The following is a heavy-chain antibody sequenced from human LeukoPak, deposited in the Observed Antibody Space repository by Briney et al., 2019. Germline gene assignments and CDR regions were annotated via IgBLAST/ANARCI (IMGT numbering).Heavy chain of an antibody. CDR3: ARGLGHRWGYFHD. Sequence: GGSLRLSCTASGFTVSSNYMSWVRQAPGKGLEWVSVMFTGGTTYYADSVKGRFTISRDNSNNTLYLQMNSLTAEDTAVYFCARGLGHRWGYFHDWGQGTLVTVSP. CDR2: MFTGGTT. V-gene: IGHV3-53*01. J-gene: IGHJ4*02. CDR1: GFTVSSNY. D-gene: IGHD3-16*01.